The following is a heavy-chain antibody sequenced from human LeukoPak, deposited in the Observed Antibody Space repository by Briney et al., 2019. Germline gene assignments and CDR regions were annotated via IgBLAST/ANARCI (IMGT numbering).Heavy chain of an antibody. Sequence: GGSLRLSCAASGFTFSSFGMSWVRQAPGKGLEWVSAISGSGATTYYADSVKGRFTISRDTSKNTLYLLMNSLRAEDSAVYYCAKDLLIRRIAAAGPFDSWGQGTLVTVSS. CDR2: ISGSGATT. J-gene: IGHJ4*02. CDR1: GFTFSSFG. CDR3: AKDLLIRRIAAAGPFDS. D-gene: IGHD6-13*01. V-gene: IGHV3-23*01.